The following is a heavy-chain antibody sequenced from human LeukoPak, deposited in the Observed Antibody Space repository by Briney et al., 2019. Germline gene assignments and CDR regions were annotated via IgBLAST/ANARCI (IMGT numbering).Heavy chain of an antibody. D-gene: IGHD2-2*01. Sequence: ASVKVSCKASGYTFTGYYMHWVRQAPGQGLEWMGWINPNSGGTNYAQKFQGRVTMTRDTSISTAYMELSRLRSDDTAVYYCARGPIIDIAIVPAADEYYYMDVWGKGTTVTVSS. CDR1: GYTFTGYY. CDR3: ARGPIIDIAIVPAADEYYYMDV. V-gene: IGHV1-2*02. J-gene: IGHJ6*03. CDR2: INPNSGGT.